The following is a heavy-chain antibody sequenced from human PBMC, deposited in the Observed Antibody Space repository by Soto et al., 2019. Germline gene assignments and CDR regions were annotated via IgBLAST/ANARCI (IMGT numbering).Heavy chain of an antibody. CDR3: AKDPTPRSGSADY. D-gene: IGHD1-26*01. Sequence: PGGSLSLSCAASGFTFSSYGMHWVRQAPGKGLGWVAVISYDGSNKYYADSVKGRFTISRDNSKNTLYLQMNSLRAEDTAVYYCAKDPTPRSGSADYWGQGTLVTVYS. V-gene: IGHV3-30*18. J-gene: IGHJ4*02. CDR2: ISYDGSNK. CDR1: GFTFSSYG.